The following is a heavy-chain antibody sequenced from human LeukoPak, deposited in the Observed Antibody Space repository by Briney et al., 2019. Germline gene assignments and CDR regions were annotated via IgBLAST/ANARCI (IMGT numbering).Heavy chain of an antibody. J-gene: IGHJ4*02. CDR1: GGSISSYY. Sequence: PSETLSLTCTVSGGSISSYYWSWIRQPPGKGLEWIGYIYYSGSTNYNPSLKSRVTISVDTSKNQFSLKLSSVTAAGTAVYYCARDRSYYAYWGQGTLVTVSS. CDR3: ARDRSYYAY. CDR2: IYYSGST. V-gene: IGHV4-59*01.